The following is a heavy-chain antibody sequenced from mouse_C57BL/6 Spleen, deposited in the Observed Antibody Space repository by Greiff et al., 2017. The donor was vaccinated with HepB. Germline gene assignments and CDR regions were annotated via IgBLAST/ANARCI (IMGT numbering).Heavy chain of an antibody. Sequence: QVQLQQSGAELARPGASVKLSCKASGYTFTSYGISWVKQRTGQGLEWIGEIYPRSGNTYYNEKFKGKATLTADKSSSTAYMELRSLTSEDSAVYFCARDGTIVAYYAMDYWGQGTSVTVSS. D-gene: IGHD1-1*01. V-gene: IGHV1-81*01. CDR3: ARDGTIVAYYAMDY. CDR2: IYPRSGNT. CDR1: GYTFTSYG. J-gene: IGHJ4*01.